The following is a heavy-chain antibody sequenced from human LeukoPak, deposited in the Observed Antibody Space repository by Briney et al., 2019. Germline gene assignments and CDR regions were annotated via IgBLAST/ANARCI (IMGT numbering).Heavy chain of an antibody. CDR3: ARLHHSGYYLGYGMDV. CDR2: IYTSGST. V-gene: IGHV4-4*07. Sequence: SETLSLTCTVSGGSISSYYWSWIRQPAGKGLEWIGRIYTSGSTNYNPSLKSRVTMSVDTSKNQFSLKLSSVTAADTAVYHCARLHHSGYYLGYGMDVWGQGTTVTVSS. D-gene: IGHD3-22*01. CDR1: GGSISSYY. J-gene: IGHJ6*02.